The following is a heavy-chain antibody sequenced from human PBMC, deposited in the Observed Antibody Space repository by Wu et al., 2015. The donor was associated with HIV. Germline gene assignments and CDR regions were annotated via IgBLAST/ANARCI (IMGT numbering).Heavy chain of an antibody. Sequence: QLQLVQSGAEVKKPGASVKVSCKASGYIFSDNYIHWLRQAPGQRLKWMGWFNPKSGGFFVADDFQGRVTMSRDTATTAYLDLTRLDFDDTAVYYCAREGTQEGAVNTFDVWGLGTLVTVSS. D-gene: IGHD3-16*01. CDR3: AREGTQEGAVNTFDV. CDR1: GYIFSDNY. J-gene: IGHJ3*01. V-gene: IGHV1-2*02. CDR2: FNPKSGGF.